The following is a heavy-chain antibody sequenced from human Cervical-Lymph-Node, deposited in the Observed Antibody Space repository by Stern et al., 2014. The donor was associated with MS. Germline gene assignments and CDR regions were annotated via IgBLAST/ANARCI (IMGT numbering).Heavy chain of an antibody. CDR3: SQDPPEMNQPPKGVGA. D-gene: IGHD3-3*02. CDR1: GGSFSTYS. J-gene: IGHJ6*02. CDR2: IIPLLTTD. Sequence: DQLVQSGAEVKKPGSSVKVSCKASGGSFSTYSISWVRPDHGKVLEWLGGIIPLLTTDNYAQTFQGRVTYTADPSTSTVYMELTSLTYEDTAVYYCSQDPPEMNQPPKGVGAWGQGTTVIVSS. V-gene: IGHV1-69*11.